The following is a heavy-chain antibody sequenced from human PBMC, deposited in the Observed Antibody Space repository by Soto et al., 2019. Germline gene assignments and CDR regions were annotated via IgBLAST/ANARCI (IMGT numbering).Heavy chain of an antibody. CDR2: INTDGSRT. Sequence: VQLVESGGGLVQPGGSLRVSCAASGFTFGNYWMHWVRQAPGKGLMWVSRINTDGSRTTYADSVKGRFAISRDNAKNTVYLQMNSLRAEDTAVYYCARVKSGSYDWFDPWGQGTLVTVSS. CDR1: GFTFGNYW. CDR3: ARVKSGSYDWFDP. V-gene: IGHV3-74*01. J-gene: IGHJ5*02. D-gene: IGHD3-10*01.